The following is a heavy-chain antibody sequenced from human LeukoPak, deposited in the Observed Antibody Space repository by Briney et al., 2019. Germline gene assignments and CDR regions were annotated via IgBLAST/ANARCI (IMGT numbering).Heavy chain of an antibody. CDR2: RSIYNGNT. Sequence: ASVKVSCKASGYDFINYGISWVRQAPGQGLEWMGWRSIYNGNTDYKLQGRVTMTTDTSTNTAYMGVRSLRSDDTAVYYCARNRVVAAPAAPDYWGQGTLVTVSS. CDR3: ARNRVVAAPAAPDY. V-gene: IGHV1-18*01. D-gene: IGHD2-2*01. J-gene: IGHJ4*02. CDR1: GYDFINYG.